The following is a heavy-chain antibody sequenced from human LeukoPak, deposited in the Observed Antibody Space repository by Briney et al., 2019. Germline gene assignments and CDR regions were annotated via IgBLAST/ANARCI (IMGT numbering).Heavy chain of an antibody. D-gene: IGHD5-24*01. Sequence: SGGSLRLSCAASGFTFSSYSMNWVRQAPGKGLEWVSSISSSSSTIYYADSVKGRFTISRDNAKNSLYLQMNSLRAEDTAVYYCARDERWLRLNSFDYWGQGTLVTVSS. J-gene: IGHJ4*02. CDR3: ARDERWLRLNSFDY. V-gene: IGHV3-48*01. CDR2: ISSSSSTI. CDR1: GFTFSSYS.